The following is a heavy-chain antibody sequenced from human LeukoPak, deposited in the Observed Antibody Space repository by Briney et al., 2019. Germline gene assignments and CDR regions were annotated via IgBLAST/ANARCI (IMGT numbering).Heavy chain of an antibody. J-gene: IGHJ5*02. CDR1: GYTFSDYY. V-gene: IGHV1-2*02. CDR2: INPNNGGT. D-gene: IGHD3-9*01. Sequence: ASVKVSCKASGYTFSDYYMHWVRQAPGQGLEWMGWINPNNGGTNYAQKFQGRVTMTRDTSIGTAYMELNRLTSDDTAVYYCAREANILTGYYIDPWGQGTLVTVSS. CDR3: AREANILTGYYIDP.